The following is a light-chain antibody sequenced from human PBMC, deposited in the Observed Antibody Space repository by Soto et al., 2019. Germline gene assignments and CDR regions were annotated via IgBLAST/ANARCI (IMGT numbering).Light chain of an antibody. V-gene: IGKV1-5*01. CDR1: QSISSW. CDR3: QQYNSYTWT. J-gene: IGKJ1*01. Sequence: DIQMTQSPSTLPASVGDRVTITCRASQSISSWLAWYQQKPGKAPKLLIYDASSLESGVPSRFSGSGSGTEFTLTISSLQPDDFATYYCQQYNSYTWTLGQGTKV. CDR2: DAS.